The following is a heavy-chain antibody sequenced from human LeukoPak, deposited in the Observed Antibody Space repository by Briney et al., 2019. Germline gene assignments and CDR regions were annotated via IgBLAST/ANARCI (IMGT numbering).Heavy chain of an antibody. V-gene: IGHV5-51*01. J-gene: IGHJ4*02. CDR1: GYTFTNDW. Sequence: GESLKISCKASGYTFTNDWIGWVRQTPGKGLEWMGIIYPGIYPGDSNTRYSPSFQGQVTFSADKSINTAYLQWSSLKASDTAMYYCALDSSGYYYPTSSLHHYYFDYWGQGTLVTVSS. CDR3: ALDSSGYYYPTSSLHHYYFDY. D-gene: IGHD3-22*01. CDR2: IYPGIYPGDSNT.